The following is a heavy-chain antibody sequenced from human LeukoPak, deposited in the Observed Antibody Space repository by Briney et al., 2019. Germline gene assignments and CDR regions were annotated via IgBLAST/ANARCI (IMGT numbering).Heavy chain of an antibody. D-gene: IGHD6-6*01. CDR2: ISRNSGNI. CDR1: GFTFDDYA. Sequence: ARSLRLSCAASGFTFDDYAIHWGRQAPRKGLELVSVISRNSGNIAYSDSVMGRFTISRDIAKNSLYLQMNSLRAEDTALYYCARLDYYYDMDVWGKGTTVTVSS. V-gene: IGHV3-9*01. J-gene: IGHJ6*03. CDR3: ARLDYYYDMDV.